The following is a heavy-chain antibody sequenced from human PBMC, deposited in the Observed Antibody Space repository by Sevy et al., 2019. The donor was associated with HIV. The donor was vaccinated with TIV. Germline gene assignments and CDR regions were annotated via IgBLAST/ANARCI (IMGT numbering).Heavy chain of an antibody. CDR2: IHYSGST. CDR3: AKHCSHYFDNSGYGEAFDI. D-gene: IGHD3-22*01. J-gene: IGHJ3*02. CDR1: GSSISSSIYY. Sequence: LSLTCSVSGSSISSSIYYWGWIRQSPGKGLEWFGSIHYSGSTYYNLSLKSRVTISVDTSKNQFSLKMSSVTAADTAVYYCAKHCSHYFDNSGYGEAFDIWGQGTRVTVSS. V-gene: IGHV4-39*01.